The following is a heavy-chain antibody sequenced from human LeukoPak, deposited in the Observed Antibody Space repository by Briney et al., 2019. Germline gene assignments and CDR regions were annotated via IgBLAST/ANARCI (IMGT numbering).Heavy chain of an antibody. CDR1: GGTFSSYA. CDR2: IIPIFGTA. Sequence: SVKVSCKASGGTFSSYAISWVRQAPGQGLEWMGGIIPIFGTANYAQKFQGRVTITADESTSTAYMEPSSLRSEDTAVYYCAREYSGSSPLGYWGQGTLVTVSS. V-gene: IGHV1-69*13. J-gene: IGHJ4*02. D-gene: IGHD1-26*01. CDR3: AREYSGSSPLGY.